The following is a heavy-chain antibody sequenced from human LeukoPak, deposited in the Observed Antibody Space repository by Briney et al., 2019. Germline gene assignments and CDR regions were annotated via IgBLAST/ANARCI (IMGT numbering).Heavy chain of an antibody. Sequence: PGGSLRLSCAASGFTFSSYAMSWVRQAPGKGLEWVSAISGSGGSTYYADSVKGRITISRDNPKNRPYLQMNSLRAEDTAVYYCAKEPGEGAGSYYNYWGQGTLVTVSS. V-gene: IGHV3-23*01. CDR3: AKEPGEGAGSYYNY. CDR2: ISGSGGST. J-gene: IGHJ4*02. CDR1: GFTFSSYA. D-gene: IGHD3-10*01.